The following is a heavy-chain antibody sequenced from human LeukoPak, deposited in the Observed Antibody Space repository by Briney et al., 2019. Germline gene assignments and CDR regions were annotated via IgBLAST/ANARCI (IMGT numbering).Heavy chain of an antibody. CDR1: GFTFSIYW. Sequence: PGGSLRLSCAASGFTFSIYWMHWVRQAPGKGLVWVSHINREGSSTTHADSVKGRFTISRDNAKNTLYLQMNSLRAEDTALYHCARNNGMDVWGQGTTVIVSS. J-gene: IGHJ6*02. V-gene: IGHV3-74*01. CDR2: INREGSST. CDR3: ARNNGMDV.